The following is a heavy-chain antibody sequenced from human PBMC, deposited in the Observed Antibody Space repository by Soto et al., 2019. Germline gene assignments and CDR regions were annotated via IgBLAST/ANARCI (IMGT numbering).Heavy chain of an antibody. CDR1: GYTFTSYG. Sequence: QVQLVQSGAEVKKPGASVKVSCKASGYTFTSYGISWVRQAPGQGLEWMGWISAYNGNTNYAQKLQGRVTMTTDTAASTAYMELRSLRSDDTAVYYCARDLIVVPAAMNFDYWGQGTLVTVSS. CDR2: ISAYNGNT. J-gene: IGHJ4*02. D-gene: IGHD2-2*01. V-gene: IGHV1-18*01. CDR3: ARDLIVVPAAMNFDY.